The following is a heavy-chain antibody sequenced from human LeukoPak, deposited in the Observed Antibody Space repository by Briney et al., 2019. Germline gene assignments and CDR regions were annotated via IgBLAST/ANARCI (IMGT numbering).Heavy chain of an antibody. CDR2: ISGSGGST. J-gene: IGHJ4*02. D-gene: IGHD1-26*01. CDR3: AKDRNIGWELIFDY. V-gene: IGHV3-23*01. CDR1: GFTFSNYW. Sequence: GGSLRLSCAASGFTFSNYWMTWVRQAPGKGLEWVSAISGSGGSTYYADSVKGRFTISRDNSKNTLYLQMNSLRAEDTAVYYCAKDRNIGWELIFDYWGQGTLVTVSS.